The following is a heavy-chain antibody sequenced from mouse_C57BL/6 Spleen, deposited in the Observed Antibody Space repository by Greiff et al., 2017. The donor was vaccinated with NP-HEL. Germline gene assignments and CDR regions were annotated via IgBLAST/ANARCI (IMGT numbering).Heavy chain of an antibody. V-gene: IGHV1-69*01. CDR3: ARIDYGSSRGFAY. Sequence: QVHVKQPGAELVMPGASVKLSCKASGYTFTSYWMHWVKQRPGQGLEWIGEIDPSDSYTNYNQKFKGKSTLTVDKSSSTAYMQLSSLTSEDSAVYYCARIDYGSSRGFAYWGQGTLVTVSA. D-gene: IGHD1-1*01. CDR1: GYTFTSYW. J-gene: IGHJ3*01. CDR2: IDPSDSYT.